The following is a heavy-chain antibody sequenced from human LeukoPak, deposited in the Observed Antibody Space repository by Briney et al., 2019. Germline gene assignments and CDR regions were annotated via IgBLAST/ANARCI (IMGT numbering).Heavy chain of an antibody. J-gene: IGHJ4*02. CDR2: IYYSGST. CDR1: GGSISSYY. Sequence: SESLSLTCTVSGGSISSYYWSWIRQPPGKGLEWIGYIYYSGSTNYNPSLKSRVTISVDTSKNQFSLKLSSVTAADTAVYYCATSKYCSGGSCYFDHWGQGTLVTVSS. V-gene: IGHV4-59*08. D-gene: IGHD2-15*01. CDR3: ATSKYCSGGSCYFDH.